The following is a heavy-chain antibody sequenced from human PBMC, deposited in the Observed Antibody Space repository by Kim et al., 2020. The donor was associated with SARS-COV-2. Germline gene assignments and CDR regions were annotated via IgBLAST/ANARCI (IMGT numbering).Heavy chain of an antibody. CDR3: AKARIAGRPPDY. V-gene: IGHV3-30*18. CDR1: GFTFSTYG. Sequence: GGSLRLSCAASGFTFSTYGMHWVRQAPGKGLEWVALISSDGSNKYYADSVKGRFTISRDNSKNTLYLQMNSLKAEDTAMYYCAKARIAGRPPDYWGQGTLVTVSS. J-gene: IGHJ4*02. D-gene: IGHD6-6*01. CDR2: ISSDGSNK.